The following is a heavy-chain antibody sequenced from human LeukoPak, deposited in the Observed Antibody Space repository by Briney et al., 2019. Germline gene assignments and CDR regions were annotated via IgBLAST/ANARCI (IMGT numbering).Heavy chain of an antibody. CDR1: GFTFSSYG. Sequence: GRSLRLSCAASGFTFSSYGMHWVRQAPGKGLEWVAVISYDGSNKYYADSVKGRFTISRDDSTSTLYLQMNSLRAEDTAVYYCARERTGFYLACWGQGTLVTVSS. CDR3: ARERTGFYLAC. CDR2: ISYDGSNK. D-gene: IGHD3/OR15-3a*01. J-gene: IGHJ4*02. V-gene: IGHV3-30*03.